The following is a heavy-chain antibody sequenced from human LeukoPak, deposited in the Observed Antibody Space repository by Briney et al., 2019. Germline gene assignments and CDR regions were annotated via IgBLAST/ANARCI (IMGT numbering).Heavy chain of an antibody. CDR3: ARDLSTFDY. Sequence: GASVKVSCKASGYTFTSYYINWVRQAPGQGLEWMGWINPNSGGTHYAQKFRGRVTVTRDTSISAAYMDLNSLTSDDTAVYFCARDLSTFDYWGQGTLVTVSS. CDR2: INPNSGGT. V-gene: IGHV1-2*02. CDR1: GYTFTSYY. J-gene: IGHJ4*02.